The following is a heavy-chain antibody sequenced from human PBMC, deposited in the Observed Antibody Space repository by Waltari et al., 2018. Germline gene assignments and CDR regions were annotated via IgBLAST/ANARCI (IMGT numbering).Heavy chain of an antibody. CDR3: AKDWGSSSSFDY. CDR1: GFTFSSYA. V-gene: IGHV3-23*01. J-gene: IGHJ4*02. D-gene: IGHD6-13*01. CDR2: ISGSGGST. Sequence: EVQLLASGGGLVQPGGSLRLSCAASGFTFSSYAISWVRQAPGKGLEWVSAISGSGGSTYYADSVKGRFTISRDNSKNTLYLQMNSLRAEDTAVYYCAKDWGSSSSFDYWGQGTLVTVSS.